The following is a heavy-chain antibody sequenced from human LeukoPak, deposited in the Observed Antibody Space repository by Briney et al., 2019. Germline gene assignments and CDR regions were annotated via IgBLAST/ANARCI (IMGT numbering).Heavy chain of an antibody. CDR1: GGSLSGSY. D-gene: IGHD1-26*01. Sequence: KSSETLSLTCAVYGGSLSGSYWSWIRQPPGKGLEWIGEINHSGSTNYNPSLKSRVTISVDTSKNQFSLKLSSVTAADTAVYYCAGLYSGSYLRKKKNDAFDIWGQGTMVTVSS. V-gene: IGHV4-34*01. J-gene: IGHJ3*02. CDR3: AGLYSGSYLRKKKNDAFDI. CDR2: INHSGST.